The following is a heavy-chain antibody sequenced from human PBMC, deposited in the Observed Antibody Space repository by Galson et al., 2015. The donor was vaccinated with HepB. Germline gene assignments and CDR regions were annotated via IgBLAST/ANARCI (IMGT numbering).Heavy chain of an antibody. CDR3: AKERLQLWSTPTNAFDI. Sequence: SLRLSCAASGFTFSSYAMSWVRQAPGKGLEWVSAISGSGGSTYYADSVKGRFTISRDNSKNTLYLQMNSLRAEDTAVYYCAKERLQLWSTPTNAFDIWGQGTMVTVSS. D-gene: IGHD5-18*01. J-gene: IGHJ3*02. CDR2: ISGSGGST. CDR1: GFTFSSYA. V-gene: IGHV3-23*01.